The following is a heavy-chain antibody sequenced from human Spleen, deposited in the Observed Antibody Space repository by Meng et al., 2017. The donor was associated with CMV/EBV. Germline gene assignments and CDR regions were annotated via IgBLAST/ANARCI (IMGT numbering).Heavy chain of an antibody. CDR2: IRYDGSNK. Sequence: QWPRVESGGGVVQAGGSLILSCAGYGFPFSSYGMHWVRQAPGKGLEWVAFIRYDGSNKYYADSVKGRFTISRDNSKNTLYLQMNSLRAEDTAVYYCAKSPRFLEWLGGYWGQGTLVTVSS. CDR1: GFPFSSYG. V-gene: IGHV3-30*02. J-gene: IGHJ4*02. CDR3: AKSPRFLEWLGGY. D-gene: IGHD3-3*01.